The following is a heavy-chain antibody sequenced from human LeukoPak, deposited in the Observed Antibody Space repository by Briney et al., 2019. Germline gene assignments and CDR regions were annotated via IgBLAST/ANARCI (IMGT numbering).Heavy chain of an antibody. CDR2: ISTSSSYI. D-gene: IGHD2-15*01. J-gene: IGHJ1*01. CDR3: VRNRYGYGSGGYSPEHFHH. V-gene: IGHV3-21*01. Sequence: GGSLRLSCVASGFTFSNCGMDWVRQAPGKGLEWVASISTSSSYIFYADSVKGRFTISRDNPKKSMYLQINSLRAEDTAVYFCVRNRYGYGSGGYSPEHFHHWGQGTLVTVSS. CDR1: GFTFSNCG.